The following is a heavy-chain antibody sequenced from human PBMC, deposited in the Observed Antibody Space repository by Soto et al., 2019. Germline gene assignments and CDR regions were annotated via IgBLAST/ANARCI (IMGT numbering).Heavy chain of an antibody. Sequence: EVQLLESGGGLVQPGGSLRLSCAASGFTFSSYAMSWVRQAPGKWLEWVSAISGSGGSTYYADSVKGRFTISRDNSKNTLYLQMNNLRAEDTAVYYCAGGDPNYYYYYGMDVWGQGTTVTVSS. V-gene: IGHV3-23*01. D-gene: IGHD3-10*01. CDR3: AGGDPNYYYYYGMDV. CDR1: GFTFSSYA. CDR2: ISGSGGST. J-gene: IGHJ6*01.